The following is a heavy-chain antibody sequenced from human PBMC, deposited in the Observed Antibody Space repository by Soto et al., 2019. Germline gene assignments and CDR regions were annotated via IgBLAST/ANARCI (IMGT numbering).Heavy chain of an antibody. CDR2: IYTDGGT. J-gene: IGHJ4*02. CDR3: ARAEVDMSTR. Sequence: QLVESGGGLVQPGGFVRLSCAASGFTVSSNYMIWVRQAPGKGLEWISVIYTDGGTKYADSVKGRFTISRDTSRNTLYLYMDSRRVEYAAVYFCARAEVDMSTRWGQGTLVTVS. V-gene: IGHV3-66*01. CDR1: GFTVSSNY. D-gene: IGHD2-15*01.